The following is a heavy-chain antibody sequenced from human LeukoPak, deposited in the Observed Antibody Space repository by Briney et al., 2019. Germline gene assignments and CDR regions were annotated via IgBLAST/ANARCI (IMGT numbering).Heavy chain of an antibody. D-gene: IGHD1-26*01. CDR1: GFTFSSYS. CDR2: ISSSSSYI. CDR3: ARSGSLLPYNWFDP. V-gene: IGHV3-21*01. J-gene: IGHJ5*02. Sequence: GGSLRLSCAPSGFTFSSYSMNWVRQAPGKGLEWVSSISSSSSYIYYADSVKGRFTISRDNAKNSLYLQMNSLRAEDTAVYYCARSGSLLPYNWFDPWGQGTLVTVSS.